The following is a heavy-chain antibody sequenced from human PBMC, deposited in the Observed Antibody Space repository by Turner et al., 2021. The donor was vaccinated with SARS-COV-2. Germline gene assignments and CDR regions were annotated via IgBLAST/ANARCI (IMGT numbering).Heavy chain of an antibody. V-gene: IGHV3-23*01. Sequence: EVQLLESGGDLIQPGGSLTHSCDASGFSFSSYAMNWVRQAPGKGLEWISALSGTGSSTFYADSVRGRFTISRDNYKTTLYLQMNSLRVDDTAIYYCAKGGTGNYGVSDYWGQGTLVTVSA. CDR2: LSGTGSST. CDR1: GFSFSSYA. CDR3: AKGGTGNYGVSDY. D-gene: IGHD2-8*02. J-gene: IGHJ4*02.